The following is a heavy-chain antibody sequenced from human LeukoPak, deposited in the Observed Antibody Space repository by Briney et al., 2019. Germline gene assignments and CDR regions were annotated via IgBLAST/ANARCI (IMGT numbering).Heavy chain of an antibody. Sequence: RGSLRLSRAASGFTFSSYGMSWVRQGPGKGLECVSAISGSGGSTYYADSVKGRFTISRDNSKNTLYLQMNTLRAEDTAVYFCAKFRAGYNYAYGAFDLWGQGTMVTVSS. J-gene: IGHJ3*01. CDR2: ISGSGGST. V-gene: IGHV3-23*01. D-gene: IGHD5-18*01. CDR3: AKFRAGYNYAYGAFDL. CDR1: GFTFSSYG.